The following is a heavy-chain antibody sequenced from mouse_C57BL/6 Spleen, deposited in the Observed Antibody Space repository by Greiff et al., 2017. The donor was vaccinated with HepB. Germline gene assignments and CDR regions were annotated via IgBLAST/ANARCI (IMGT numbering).Heavy chain of an antibody. J-gene: IGHJ2*01. V-gene: IGHV1-7*01. Sequence: VQGVESGAELAKPGASVKLSCKASGYTFTSYWMHWVKQRPGQGLEWIGYINPSSGYTKYNQKFKDKATLTADKSSSTAYMQLSSLTYEDSAVYYCARLGQGNSHDYDDWGQGTTLTVSS. D-gene: IGHD3-3*01. CDR2: INPSSGYT. CDR3: ARLGQGNSHDYDD. CDR1: GYTFTSYW.